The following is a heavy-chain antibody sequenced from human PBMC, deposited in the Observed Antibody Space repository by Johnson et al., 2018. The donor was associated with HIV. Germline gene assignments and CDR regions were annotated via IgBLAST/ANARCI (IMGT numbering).Heavy chain of an antibody. CDR2: IRYDGSNK. CDR1: GFTFNTYG. Sequence: QVQLVESGGGVVQPGGSLRLSCAASGFTFNTYGMHWVRQAPGKGLEWVAFIRYDGSNKYYADSVKGRFTISRDNSKNSLYLQMNSLRAEDTAVYYCARAEQLAGGAFDIWGQGTMVTVSS. CDR3: ARAEQLAGGAFDI. V-gene: IGHV3-30*02. D-gene: IGHD6-6*01. J-gene: IGHJ3*02.